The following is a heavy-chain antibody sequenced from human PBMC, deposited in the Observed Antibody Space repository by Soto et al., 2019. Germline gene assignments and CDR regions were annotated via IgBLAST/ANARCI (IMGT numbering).Heavy chain of an antibody. V-gene: IGHV1-18*01. CDR1: GYTFTSYG. CDR2: ISTYNGNT. CDR3: ARVAWQQLQTGIADY. J-gene: IGHJ4*02. Sequence: QVQLVQSGAEVKKPGASVKVSCKASGYTFTSYGISWVRQAPGQGLEWMGWISTYNGNTNYAQKLQGRVTMTTDTSTSTAYMELRSLRSDDTAVYYCARVAWQQLQTGIADYWGQGTLVTVSS. D-gene: IGHD6-13*01.